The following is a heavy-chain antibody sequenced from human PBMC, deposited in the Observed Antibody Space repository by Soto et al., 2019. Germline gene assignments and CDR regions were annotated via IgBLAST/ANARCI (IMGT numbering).Heavy chain of an antibody. V-gene: IGHV3-9*01. J-gene: IGHJ3*02. CDR2: ISWNSGSI. D-gene: IGHD5-12*01. CDR3: VKDILGGYDWVNDAFDI. Sequence: EVQLVESGGGLVQPGRSLRLSCAASGFTFDDYAMHWVRQAPGKGLEWVSGISWNSGSIGYADSVKGRFTISRDNAKNSLYLQMNSLRAEDTALYYCVKDILGGYDWVNDAFDILGQGTMVTVSS. CDR1: GFTFDDYA.